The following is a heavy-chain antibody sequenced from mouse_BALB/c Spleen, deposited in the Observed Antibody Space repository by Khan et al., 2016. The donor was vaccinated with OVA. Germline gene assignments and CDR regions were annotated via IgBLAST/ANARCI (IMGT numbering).Heavy chain of an antibody. CDR2: IWGDGNT. CDR3: GRFTAAARNYYTMDY. V-gene: IGHV2-3*01. CDR1: GFSLTNYG. J-gene: IGHJ4*01. Sequence: QVQLKESGPGLVAPSQSLSITCTVSGFSLTNYGVNWVRQPPGEGLEWLGGIWGDGNTNYHSALISRLSINKDNSKSQVFLKLNSLQNDDTATYYCGRFTAAARNYYTMDYWGQGTSVTVSS. D-gene: IGHD6-1*01.